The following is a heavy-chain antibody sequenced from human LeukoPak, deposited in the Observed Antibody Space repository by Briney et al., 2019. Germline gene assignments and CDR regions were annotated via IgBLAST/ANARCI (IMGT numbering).Heavy chain of an antibody. CDR3: ARVGPGVDCSSTSCYLDY. D-gene: IGHD2-2*01. CDR2: ISSNGGST. CDR1: GFTFSSYA. V-gene: IGHV3-64*02. J-gene: IGHJ4*02. Sequence: GGSLRLSCAASGFTFSSYAMHWVRQAPGRGLEYVSAISSNGGSTYYADSVKGRFTISRDNSKNTLYLQMGSLRAEDMAVYYCARVGPGVDCSSTSCYLDYWGQGTLVTVSS.